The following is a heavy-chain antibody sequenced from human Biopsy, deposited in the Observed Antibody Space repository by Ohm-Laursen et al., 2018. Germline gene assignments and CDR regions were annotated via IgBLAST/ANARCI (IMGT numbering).Heavy chain of an antibody. CDR1: RDSISNYY. CDR2: IYYTGST. V-gene: IGHV4-59*01. J-gene: IGHJ4*02. CDR3: ARDSRGGHLNTTLITGKNLDS. D-gene: IGHD3-16*01. Sequence: GTLSLTCTVSRDSISNYYWTWIRQSLGKGLEWIGYIYYTGSTNYNPFVKSRVTISVDTSKNQFSLKLNSVTAADTAVYFCARDSRGGHLNTTLITGKNLDSWGQGILATVSS.